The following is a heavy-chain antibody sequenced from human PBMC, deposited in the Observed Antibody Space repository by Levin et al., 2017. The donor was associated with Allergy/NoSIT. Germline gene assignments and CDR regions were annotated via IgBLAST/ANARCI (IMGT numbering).Heavy chain of an antibody. V-gene: IGHV5-51*01. D-gene: IGHD3-22*01. CDR2: IYPGDSDT. J-gene: IGHJ5*02. CDR1: GYSFTSYW. CDR3: ARHSESDYYDSSGYFFDP. Sequence: KVSCKGSGYSFTSYWIGWVRQMPGKGLEWMGIIYPGDSDTRYSPSFQGQVTISADKSISTAYLQWSSLKASDTAMYYCARHSESDYYDSSGYFFDPWGQGTLVTVSS.